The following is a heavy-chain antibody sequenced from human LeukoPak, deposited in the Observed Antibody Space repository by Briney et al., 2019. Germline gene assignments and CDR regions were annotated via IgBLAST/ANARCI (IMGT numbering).Heavy chain of an antibody. Sequence: GGSLRLSCAASGLTLSSYGMNWVRQAPGKGLEWVSGFSGSTGSTHYADSVKGRFTISRDNSRDTLSLQMNSLRGEDTAVYYCARGGMRGKISYTYYYMDVWGKGTTVTVSS. CDR3: ARGGMRGKISYTYYYMDV. D-gene: IGHD2-2*02. V-gene: IGHV3-23*01. CDR2: FSGSTGST. J-gene: IGHJ6*03. CDR1: GLTLSSYG.